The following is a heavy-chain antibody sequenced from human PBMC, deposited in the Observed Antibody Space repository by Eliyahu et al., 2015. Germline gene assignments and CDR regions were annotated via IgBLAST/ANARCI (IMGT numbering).Heavy chain of an antibody. CDR2: MNSDGSST. CDR3: GRASSTSCFA. CDR1: GFTFSSYW. D-gene: IGHD2-2*01. J-gene: IGHJ5*02. Sequence: EVQLVESGGGLVQPGGSLRLSCAASGFTFSSYWLHWVRQAPGKGLVWXVRMNSDGSSTSYADSVKGRFTISRDNAKNTLYLQMSSLRAEDTAVYYCGRASSTSCFAWGQGTLVTVSS. V-gene: IGHV3-74*01.